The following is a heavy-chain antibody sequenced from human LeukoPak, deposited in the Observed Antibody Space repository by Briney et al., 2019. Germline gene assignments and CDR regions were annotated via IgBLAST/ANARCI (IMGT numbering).Heavy chain of an antibody. CDR2: MNPNSGNT. V-gene: IGHV1-8*01. D-gene: IGHD4-23*01. CDR3: ARGTVVRGRVDY. J-gene: IGHJ4*02. CDR1: GYTFTSYD. Sequence: ASVKVSCKASGYTFTSYDFNWVRQATGQGLEWMGWMNPNSGNTGYAQNFQGRVTMTRNASISTAYMELSSLISEDTAVYYCARGTVVRGRVDYWGQGTLVTVSS.